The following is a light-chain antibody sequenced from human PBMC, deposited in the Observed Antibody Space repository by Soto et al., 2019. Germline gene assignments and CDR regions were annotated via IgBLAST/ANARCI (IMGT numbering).Light chain of an antibody. CDR3: QQYYRSRT. CDR2: WAS. Sequence: DIVMTQSPDSLAVSLGERATINCKSGQSVLYSANNQNYLAWYQQKTGQPPKLLIYWASTRESGVPDRFSGGGSGTEFPLTITSLQAEDVAVYYCQQYYRSRTFGQGTKVEIK. CDR1: QSVLYSANNQNY. V-gene: IGKV4-1*01. J-gene: IGKJ1*01.